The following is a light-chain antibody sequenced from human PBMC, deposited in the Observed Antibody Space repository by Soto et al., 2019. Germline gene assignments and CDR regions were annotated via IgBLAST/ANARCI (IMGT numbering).Light chain of an antibody. V-gene: IGLV4-69*01. Sequence: HLVLTQSPSASASLGASVKLTCTLSSGHSSYAIAWHQQQPEKGPRYLMKLNSDGSHRKGDGIPDRFSGSSSGAERYLTISSLQSDDEADYYCQTWGTGPVVFGGGTKLTVL. J-gene: IGLJ2*01. CDR2: LNSDGSH. CDR1: SGHSSYA. CDR3: QTWGTGPVV.